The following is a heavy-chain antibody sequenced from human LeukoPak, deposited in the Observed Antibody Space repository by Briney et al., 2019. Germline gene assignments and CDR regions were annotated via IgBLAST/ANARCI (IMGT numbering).Heavy chain of an antibody. D-gene: IGHD6-13*01. CDR2: IYYSGST. CDR1: GGSISSYD. Sequence: PSETLSLTCTVSGGSISSYDCSWIRQPPGKGLEWIGYIYYSGSTNYNPSLKSRVTISVDTSKNQFSLKLSSVTAADTAVYYCARHPLRSAAGSDYWGQGTLVTVSS. CDR3: ARHPLRSAAGSDY. J-gene: IGHJ4*02. V-gene: IGHV4-59*08.